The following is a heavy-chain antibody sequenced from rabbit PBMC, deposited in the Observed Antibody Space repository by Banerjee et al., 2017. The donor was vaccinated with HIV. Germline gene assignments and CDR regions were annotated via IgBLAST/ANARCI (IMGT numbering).Heavy chain of an antibody. V-gene: IGHV1S40*01. D-gene: IGHD4-1*01. CDR3: ARDLAGGGGWAHRL. CDR1: GFSFSNRYW. CDR2: INTSSGNT. J-gene: IGHJ4*01. Sequence: QSLEESGGDLVKPGASLTLTCTASGFSFSNRYWMNWVRQAPGKGLEWIACINTSSGNTVYATWAKGRFTIPKTSWTTVTLQMTSLTAADTATYFCARDLAGGGGWAHRLWGQGTLVTVS.